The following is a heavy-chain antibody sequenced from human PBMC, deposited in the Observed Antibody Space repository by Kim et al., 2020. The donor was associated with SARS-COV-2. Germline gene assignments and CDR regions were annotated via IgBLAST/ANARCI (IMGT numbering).Heavy chain of an antibody. V-gene: IGHV4-59*13. CDR1: GASFSTYY. D-gene: IGHD3-10*01. CDR2: INGSGST. Sequence: SETLSLTCSVSGASFSTYYWTWIRQPPGKGLEWIGYINGSGSTNYNPSLKSRVTISVDTSKMQFSLRLSSLTGADTAAYYCARGRGSLLRDSGTYFYGLDVWGQGTTVTVSS. J-gene: IGHJ6*02. CDR3: ARGRGSLLRDSGTYFYGLDV.